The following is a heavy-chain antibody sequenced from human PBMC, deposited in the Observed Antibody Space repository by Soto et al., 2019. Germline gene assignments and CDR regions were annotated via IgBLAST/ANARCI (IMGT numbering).Heavy chain of an antibody. V-gene: IGHV4-30-2*05. Sequence: TLSLTCAVSGGSIGSGGYSWSWIRQPPGKGLEWIGYIYHSGSTYYNPSLKSRVTISVDTSKNQFSLKLSSVTAADTAVYYCARGGWTYYYDSSGYTNWFDPWGQGTLVTVSS. J-gene: IGHJ5*02. D-gene: IGHD3-22*01. CDR2: IYHSGST. CDR3: ARGGWTYYYDSSGYTNWFDP. CDR1: GGSIGSGGYS.